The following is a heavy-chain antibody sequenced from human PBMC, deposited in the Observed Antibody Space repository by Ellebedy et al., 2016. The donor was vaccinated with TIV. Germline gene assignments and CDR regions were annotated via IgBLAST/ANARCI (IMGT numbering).Heavy chain of an antibody. J-gene: IGHJ5*02. Sequence: MPSETLSLTCTVSGGSISSYYWSWIRQPPGKGLEWIGYIYYSGSTNYNPSLKSRVTISVDTSKNQFSLKLSSVTAADTAVYDCARGYSSGWYNWFDPWGQGTLVTVSS. V-gene: IGHV4-59*01. CDR3: ARGYSSGWYNWFDP. CDR1: GGSISSYY. D-gene: IGHD6-19*01. CDR2: IYYSGST.